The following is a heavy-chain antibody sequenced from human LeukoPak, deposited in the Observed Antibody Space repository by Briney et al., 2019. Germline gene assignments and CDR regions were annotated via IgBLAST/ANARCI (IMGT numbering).Heavy chain of an antibody. CDR2: FRSKANSYAT. V-gene: IGHV3-73*01. Sequence: GGSLRLSCAASGFTFSGSAMHWVRQASGKGLEWVGRFRSKANSYATAYAASVKGRSTISRDNSKNTLYPQMNSLRAEDTAVYYCAKVLLWFGTPGGFDYWGQGTLVTVSS. J-gene: IGHJ4*02. D-gene: IGHD3-10*01. CDR3: AKVLLWFGTPGGFDY. CDR1: GFTFSGSA.